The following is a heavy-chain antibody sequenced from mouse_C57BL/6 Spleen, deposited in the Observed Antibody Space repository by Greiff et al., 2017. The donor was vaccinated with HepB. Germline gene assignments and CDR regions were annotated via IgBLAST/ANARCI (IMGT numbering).Heavy chain of an antibody. CDR3: ARSDYYGSSPVGYFDV. CDR1: GYAFSSSW. V-gene: IGHV1-82*01. J-gene: IGHJ1*03. Sequence: VQLQQSGPELVKPGASVKISCKASGYAFSSSWMNWVKQRPGKGLEWIGRIYPGDGDTNYNGKFKGKATLTADKSSSTAYMQLSSLTSEDSAVYFCARSDYYGSSPVGYFDVWGTGTTVTVAS. D-gene: IGHD1-1*01. CDR2: IYPGDGDT.